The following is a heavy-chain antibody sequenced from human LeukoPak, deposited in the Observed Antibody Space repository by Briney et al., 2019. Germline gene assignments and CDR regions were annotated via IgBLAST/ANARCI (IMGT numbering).Heavy chain of an antibody. CDR3: AKTPVAAAKYNWFDP. CDR2: ISGSGGST. D-gene: IGHD6-13*01. J-gene: IGHJ5*02. V-gene: IGHV3-23*01. CDR1: GFTFSSYA. Sequence: GGSLRLSCAASGFTFSSYAMSWVRQAPGKGLEWVSAISGSGGSTYYADSVKGRFTISRDHSKNPLYLQMNSLRAEDQAVYYCAKTPVAAAKYNWFDPWGQGTLVTVSS.